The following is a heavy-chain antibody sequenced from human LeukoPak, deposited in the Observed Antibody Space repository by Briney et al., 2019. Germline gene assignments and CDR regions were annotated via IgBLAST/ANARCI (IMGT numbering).Heavy chain of an antibody. CDR2: ISSSSYI. Sequence: GGSLRLSCAASGFTFSSYSMNWVRQAPGKGLEWVSSISSSSYIYYADSVKGRFTISRDNAKNSLYLQMNSLRAEDTAVYYCAKEPVEMATFYYFDYWGQGTLVTVSS. CDR3: AKEPVEMATFYYFDY. D-gene: IGHD5-24*01. J-gene: IGHJ4*02. V-gene: IGHV3-21*01. CDR1: GFTFSSYS.